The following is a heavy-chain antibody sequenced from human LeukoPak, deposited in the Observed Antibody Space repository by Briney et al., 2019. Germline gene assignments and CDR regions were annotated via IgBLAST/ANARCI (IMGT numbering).Heavy chain of an antibody. D-gene: IGHD3-9*01. CDR1: GFTFSNYA. Sequence: GRSLRLSCAASGFTFSNYAMHWVRQAPGKGLEWMGIINPSGGSTSYAQKFQGRVTMTRDTSTSTVYMELSSLRSEDTAVYYCARGSGYDILTGYYWGQGTLVTVSS. CDR3: ARGSGYDILTGYY. J-gene: IGHJ4*02. CDR2: INPSGGST. V-gene: IGHV1-46*01.